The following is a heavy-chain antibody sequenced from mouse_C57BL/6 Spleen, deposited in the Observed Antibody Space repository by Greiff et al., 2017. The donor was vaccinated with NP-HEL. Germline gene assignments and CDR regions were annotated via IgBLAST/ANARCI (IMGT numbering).Heavy chain of an antibody. V-gene: IGHV1-18*01. J-gene: IGHJ2*01. CDR2: INPNNGGT. CDR3: ARGDYCNYGSSDY. CDR1: GYTFTDYN. Sequence: VQLQQSGPELVKPGASVKIPCKASGYTFTDYNMDWVKQSHGKSLEWIGDINPNNGGTIYNQKFKGKATLTVDQSSSKAYMELRSLTSQDTVVYYCARGDYCNYGSSDYWGQGTTLTVSS. D-gene: IGHD2-1*01.